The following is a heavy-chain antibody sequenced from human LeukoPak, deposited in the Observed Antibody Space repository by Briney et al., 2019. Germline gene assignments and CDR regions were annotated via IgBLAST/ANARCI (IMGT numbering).Heavy chain of an antibody. J-gene: IGHJ4*02. CDR2: ISGSGGST. CDR3: AKDRTNYYDSSGY. Sequence: GGSLRLSCAASGFTFSSYAMSWVRQAPGKGLEWVSAISGSGGSTYYADSVKGRFIISRDNSKNTLYLQMNSLRAEDTAVYYCAKDRTNYYDSSGYWGQGTLVTVSS. CDR1: GFTFSSYA. V-gene: IGHV3-23*01. D-gene: IGHD3-22*01.